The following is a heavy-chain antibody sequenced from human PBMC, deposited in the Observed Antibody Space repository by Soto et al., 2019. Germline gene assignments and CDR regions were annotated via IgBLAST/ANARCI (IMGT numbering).Heavy chain of an antibody. D-gene: IGHD6-25*01. V-gene: IGHV3-23*01. CDR3: AKGHSDYQGDYNYYGMDV. Sequence: PGGSLRLSCAASGFPFSSYAISWVRQAPGRGPEWVAASTGAGGGTYNLEAVKGRFTVSRDNSKKTVYLQLDGLRAEDTAVYYCAKGHSDYQGDYNYYGMDVWGQGTTVTVSS. CDR2: STGAGGGT. J-gene: IGHJ6*02. CDR1: GFPFSSYA.